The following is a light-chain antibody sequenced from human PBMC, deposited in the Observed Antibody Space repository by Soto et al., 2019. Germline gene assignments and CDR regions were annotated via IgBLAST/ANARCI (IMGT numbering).Light chain of an antibody. V-gene: IGKV3-15*01. J-gene: IGKJ5*01. CDR3: QQYNNWPLA. CDR2: GAS. CDR1: QSLSSN. Sequence: EIVMTQSPATLSVSPGERVTLSCRASQSLSSNLAWYQQKPGQAPRLLIYGASTRATDIPARFSGSGSGTEFTLTISSLQSEDFVVYFCQQYNNWPLAFGQGTRLEI.